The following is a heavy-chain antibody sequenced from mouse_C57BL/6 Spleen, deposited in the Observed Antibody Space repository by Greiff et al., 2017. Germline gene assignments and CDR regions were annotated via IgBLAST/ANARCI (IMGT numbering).Heavy chain of an antibody. V-gene: IGHV1-54*01. D-gene: IGHD2-3*01. Sequence: VQLQQSGAELVRPGTSVKVSCKASGYAFTNYLIEWVKQRPGQGLEWIGVINPGSGGTNYNEKFKGKATLTADKSSSTAYMQLSSLTSEDSAVYFCARSDDGYYYAMDYWGQGTSVTVSS. CDR2: INPGSGGT. CDR1: GYAFTNYL. CDR3: ARSDDGYYYAMDY. J-gene: IGHJ4*01.